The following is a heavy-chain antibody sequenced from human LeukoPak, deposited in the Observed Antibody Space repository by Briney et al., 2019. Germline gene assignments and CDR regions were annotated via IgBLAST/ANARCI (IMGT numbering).Heavy chain of an antibody. D-gene: IGHD2-2*01. CDR3: ARGRYCSSTSCYYYYYYGMDV. J-gene: IGHJ6*02. CDR1: GYTFTSYD. CDR2: MDPNSGNT. Sequence: ASVKVSCKASGYTFTSYDINWVRQATGQGLEWMGWMDPNSGNTGYAQKFQGRVTMTRNTSISTAYMELSSLRSEDTAVYYCARGRYCSSTSCYYYYYYGMDVWGQGTTVTVSS. V-gene: IGHV1-8*01.